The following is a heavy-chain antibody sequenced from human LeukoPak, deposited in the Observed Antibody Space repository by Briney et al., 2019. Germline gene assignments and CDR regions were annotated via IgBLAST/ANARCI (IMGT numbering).Heavy chain of an antibody. Sequence: SETLSLTCTVSGGSISTYYWSWIRQPAGRGLEWIGRIYTSGSTNYNPSLKSRVTMSVDTSKNQFSLKLSSVTAADTAVYYCARGGTDYYDSTGYYHLGYWGQGTLVTVSS. D-gene: IGHD3-22*01. CDR1: GGSISTYY. CDR3: ARGGTDYYDSTGYYHLGY. CDR2: IYTSGST. J-gene: IGHJ4*02. V-gene: IGHV4-4*07.